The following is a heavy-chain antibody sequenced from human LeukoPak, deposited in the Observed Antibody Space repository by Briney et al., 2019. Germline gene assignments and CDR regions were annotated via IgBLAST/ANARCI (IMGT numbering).Heavy chain of an antibody. V-gene: IGHV1-46*01. J-gene: IGHJ4*02. D-gene: IGHD4-17*01. Sequence: ASVKASCKASGYTFTSYYMHWVRQAPGQGLEWMGIINPSGGSTSYAQKFQGRVTMTRDTSTSTVYMELSSLRSEDAAVYYCARDLQYGDYDYWGQGTLVTVSS. CDR2: INPSGGST. CDR3: ARDLQYGDYDY. CDR1: GYTFTSYY.